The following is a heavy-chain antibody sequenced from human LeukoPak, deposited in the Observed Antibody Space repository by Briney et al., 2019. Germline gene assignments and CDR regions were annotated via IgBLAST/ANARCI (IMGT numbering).Heavy chain of an antibody. V-gene: IGHV1-24*01. CDR1: GYTLTELS. CDR3: ATVALLRGSSGYYYYFDY. J-gene: IGHJ4*02. D-gene: IGHD3-22*01. Sequence: GASVKVSCKVSGYTLTELSMHWVRQAPGKGLEWMGGFDPEDGETIYAQKFQGRVTMTEDTSTDTAYMELSSLRSEDTAVYYCATVALLRGSSGYYYYFDYWGQGTLVTVSS. CDR2: FDPEDGET.